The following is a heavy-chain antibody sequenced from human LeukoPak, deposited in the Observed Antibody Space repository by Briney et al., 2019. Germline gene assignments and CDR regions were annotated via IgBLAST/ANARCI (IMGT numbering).Heavy chain of an antibody. J-gene: IGHJ4*02. D-gene: IGHD1-7*01. CDR3: ARSRRNSRTDFEY. V-gene: IGHV4-39*07. CDR1: GDSISTSNFH. Sequence: SETLSLTCTVSGDSISTSNFHWGWIRQPPGKGLEWIGSLDYSATTYYNPSLNSRVTLSLDTSRNQFSLSLISATDADTAVYYCARSRRNSRTDFEYWGQGTLVTVSS. CDR2: LDYSATT.